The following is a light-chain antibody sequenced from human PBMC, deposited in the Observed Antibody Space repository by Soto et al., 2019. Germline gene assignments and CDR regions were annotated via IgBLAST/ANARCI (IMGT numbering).Light chain of an antibody. CDR1: QSVSSY. CDR3: QQRSNWPSLT. CDR2: DAS. J-gene: IGKJ4*01. V-gene: IGKV3-11*01. Sequence: EIVLTQSPATLSLSPGERATLSCRASQSVSSYLAWYQQKPCQAPRRLIYDASNRATGIPARFSGSGSGTDFTLTISSLEPEDLAVYYCQQRSNWPSLTFGGGTKGEIK.